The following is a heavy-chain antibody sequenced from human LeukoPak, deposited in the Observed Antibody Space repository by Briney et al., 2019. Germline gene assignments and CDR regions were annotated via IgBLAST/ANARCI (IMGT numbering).Heavy chain of an antibody. V-gene: IGHV4-30-2*01. J-gene: IGHJ4*02. CDR1: GGSISSGGYS. D-gene: IGHD6-19*01. CDR3: ARVYRVAVAGFDY. CDR2: INHSGST. Sequence: SQTLSLTCAVSGGSISSGGYSWSWIRQPPGKGLEWIGEINHSGSTNYNPSLKSRVTISVDTSKNQFSLKLSSVTAADTAVYYCARVYRVAVAGFDYWGQGTLVTVSS.